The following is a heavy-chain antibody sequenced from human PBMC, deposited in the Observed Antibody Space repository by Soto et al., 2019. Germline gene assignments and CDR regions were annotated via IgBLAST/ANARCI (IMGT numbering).Heavy chain of an antibody. V-gene: IGHV3-11*01. D-gene: IGHD3-16*01. CDR1: GFIFSDYY. J-gene: IGHJ6*02. Sequence: QVQLVESGGGLVKPGGSLRVSCVASGFIFSDYYLSWIRQVPGKGLEWVAYISGTGDSKYYADSLEGRFTISRDNAKNSLYQQMTSLRVEDKAVYYYSIGGGQIYYLGIDVWGQGTPVTVSS. CDR2: ISGTGDSK. CDR3: SIGGGQIYYLGIDV.